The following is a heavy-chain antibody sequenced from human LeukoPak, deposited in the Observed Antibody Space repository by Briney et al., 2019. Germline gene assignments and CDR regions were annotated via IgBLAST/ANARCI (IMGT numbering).Heavy chain of an antibody. CDR3: TRDSGTYNWLDP. V-gene: IGHV3-73*01. CDR1: GFTFSDPS. Sequence: GGSLKLSCAASGFTFSDPSIHWVRQASGKGLEWIGLMEKELNGYATAYAASVRGRFTISRDDSQNTAYLQMDSLKTEDTALYYCTRDSGTYNWLDPWGQGTLVTVSS. J-gene: IGHJ5*02. D-gene: IGHD1-26*01. CDR2: MEKELNGYAT.